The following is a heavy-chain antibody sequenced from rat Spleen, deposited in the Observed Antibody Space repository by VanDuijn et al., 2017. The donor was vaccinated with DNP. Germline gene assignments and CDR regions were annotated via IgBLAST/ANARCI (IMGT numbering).Heavy chain of an antibody. V-gene: IGHV5-46*01. CDR1: GFTFSSFP. CDR2: ISTGGGTT. CDR3: TRGTNHIFVGYFDY. J-gene: IGHJ2*01. D-gene: IGHD1-2*01. Sequence: EVQLVESGGGLVQPGRSMKLSCEVSGFTFSSFPVAWVRQSPTKGLEWVATISTGGGTTFYRNSVKGRFTASRDNAKSTLYLQMNSLRSEDTATYYCTRGTNHIFVGYFDYWGQGVMVTVSS.